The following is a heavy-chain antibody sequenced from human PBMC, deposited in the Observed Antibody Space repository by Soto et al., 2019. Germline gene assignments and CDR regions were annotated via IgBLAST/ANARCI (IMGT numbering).Heavy chain of an antibody. Sequence: EVQLLESGGSLIQPGGSLRLSCAASGFTFSSYAMSWVRQAPGKGLEWVSTMSGSGGSTYYADSVKGRFTISRDNSKNMLYLQMNSLRAEDTAVYYCARDLGAVAAPPAYWGQGTLVTVSS. V-gene: IGHV3-23*01. CDR3: ARDLGAVAAPPAY. CDR1: GFTFSSYA. CDR2: MSGSGGST. J-gene: IGHJ4*02. D-gene: IGHD6-19*01.